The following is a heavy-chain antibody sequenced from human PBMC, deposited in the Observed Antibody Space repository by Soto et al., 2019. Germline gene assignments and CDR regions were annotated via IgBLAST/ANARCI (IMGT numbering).Heavy chain of an antibody. V-gene: IGHV1-3*05. J-gene: IGHJ4*02. Sequence: QVQLVQSGAEEKKPGASVKVSCKASGYTFTSYAMHWVRQAPGQRLEWMGWINAGNGNTKYSQKFQGRVTITRDTSASTAYMELSSLRSEDTAVYYCARGGSSSWYGEGLFDYWGQGTLVTVSS. D-gene: IGHD6-13*01. CDR1: GYTFTSYA. CDR3: ARGGSSSWYGEGLFDY. CDR2: INAGNGNT.